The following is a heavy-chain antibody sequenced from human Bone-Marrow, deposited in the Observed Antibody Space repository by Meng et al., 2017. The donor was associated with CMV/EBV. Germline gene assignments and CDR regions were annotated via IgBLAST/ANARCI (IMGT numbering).Heavy chain of an antibody. Sequence: ASVKVSCKTSGGTFSSHAISWVRQAPGQGLEWMGWINPNSGGTNYAQKFQGRVTMTRDTSISTAYMELSRLRSDDTAVYYCARLLGYCSSTRCYTDNYFDYCGQGTLVTVSS. CDR3: ARLLGYCSSTRCYTDNYFDY. J-gene: IGHJ4*02. V-gene: IGHV1-2*02. D-gene: IGHD2-2*02. CDR2: INPNSGGT. CDR1: GGTFSSHA.